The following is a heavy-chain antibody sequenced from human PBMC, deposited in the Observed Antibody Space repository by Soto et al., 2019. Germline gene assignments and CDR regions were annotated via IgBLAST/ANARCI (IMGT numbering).Heavy chain of an antibody. CDR1: CGSFRGYF. CDR3: ARDRQYYHFWSGYQNEGPYDMDV. D-gene: IGHD3-3*02. CDR2: INHSGGT. J-gene: IGHJ6*02. Sequence: PSETPSLTPAVYCGSFRGYFLTWIRPAPGEGGGGVGEINHSGGTNYNSSLKNRVTISVDTSKNQFSLILYSVTAADTAVYYCARDRQYYHFWSGYQNEGPYDMDVWGQGTTVTVSS. V-gene: IGHV4-34*01.